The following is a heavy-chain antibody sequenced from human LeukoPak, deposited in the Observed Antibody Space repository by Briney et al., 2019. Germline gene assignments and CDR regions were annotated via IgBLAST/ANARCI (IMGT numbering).Heavy chain of an antibody. Sequence: GGSLRLSCTASGFTFGDYAMSWVRQAPGKGLEWVGFIRSKAYGGTTEYAASVRGRFTISRDDSKSIAYLKMNSLKTEDTAVYYCTRESLSSLLWFGYGNYYGMDVWGQGTTVTVSS. CDR1: GFTFGDYA. CDR2: IRSKAYGGTT. V-gene: IGHV3-49*04. D-gene: IGHD3-10*01. J-gene: IGHJ6*02. CDR3: TRESLSSLLWFGYGNYYGMDV.